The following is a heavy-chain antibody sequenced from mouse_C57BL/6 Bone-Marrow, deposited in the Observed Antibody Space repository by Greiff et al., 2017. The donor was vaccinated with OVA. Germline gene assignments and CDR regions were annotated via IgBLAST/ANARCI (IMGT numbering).Heavy chain of an antibody. CDR3: ARGYGNYRDY. CDR2: LDPSDSYT. V-gene: IGHV1-69*01. D-gene: IGHD2-1*01. CDR1: GYTFTSYW. J-gene: IGHJ2*01. Sequence: QVQLQQPGAELVMPGASVKLSCKASGYTFTSYWMHWVKQRPGQGLEWIGELDPSDSYTNYNQKFKGKSTLTVDKSSSTAYMQLSSLTAEDSAVDYCARGYGNYRDYWGQGTTLTVSS.